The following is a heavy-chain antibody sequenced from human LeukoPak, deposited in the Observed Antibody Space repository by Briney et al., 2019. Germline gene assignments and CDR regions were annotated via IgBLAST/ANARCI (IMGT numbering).Heavy chain of an antibody. J-gene: IGHJ3*02. CDR3: ARGLKGRIAVAPVGAFEI. CDR1: GGSVNSETYC. Sequence: SETLSLTCTVSGGSVNSETYCWTWIRQPPGKGLEWIGFVCCTGSTNYYPSLTSRVTISVDTSKNQFSLKLTSVTAADTAVYYCARGLKGRIAVAPVGAFEIWGQETMVTVSS. V-gene: IGHV4-61*01. D-gene: IGHD6-19*01. CDR2: VCCTGST.